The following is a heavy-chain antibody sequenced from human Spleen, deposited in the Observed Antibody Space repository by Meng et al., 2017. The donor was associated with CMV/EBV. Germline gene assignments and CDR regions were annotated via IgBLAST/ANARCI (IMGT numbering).Heavy chain of an antibody. CDR3: ARAIRFLEIPGPY. CDR2: IGATAGGT. Sequence: GGSLRLSCAASAFTFSSYDMNWVRQAPGKGLEWVSAIGATAGGTYYADSVKGRLTTSRDNSKNTLYLQMNSLRAEDTAVYYCARAIRFLEIPGPYWGQGTLVTVSS. V-gene: IGHV3-23*01. D-gene: IGHD3-3*01. J-gene: IGHJ4*02. CDR1: AFTFSSYD.